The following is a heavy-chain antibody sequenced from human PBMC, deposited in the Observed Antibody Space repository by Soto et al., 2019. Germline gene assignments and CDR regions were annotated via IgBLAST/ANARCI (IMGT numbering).Heavy chain of an antibody. D-gene: IGHD3-10*01. CDR1: GGSIISSSYY. J-gene: IGHJ4*02. CDR3: ARLWSGERPPDY. CDR2: IYYSGST. V-gene: IGHV4-39*01. Sequence: SETLSLTCTVSGGSIISSSYYWGWIRQPPGKGLEWIGSIYYSGSTYFNPSLRSRLTMSVDTSTNQFSLKLSAVTAADTAVYYCARLWSGERPPDYWGQGTLVTVSS.